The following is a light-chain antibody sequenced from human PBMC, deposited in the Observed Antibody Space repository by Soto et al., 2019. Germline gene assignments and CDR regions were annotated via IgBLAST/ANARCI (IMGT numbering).Light chain of an antibody. CDR1: RRITSY. CDR2: AAS. V-gene: IGKV1-39*01. CDR3: QQSYTAPYT. J-gene: IGKJ2*01. Sequence: DIQMTQSPSSLAASVGDSVTLTCRASRRITSYLNWYQQRLGKAPKLLIFAASNLKSGVPSRFSGNGFGTVFTLSITSLQPEDFATYYCQQSYTAPYTFGQGTKLEIK.